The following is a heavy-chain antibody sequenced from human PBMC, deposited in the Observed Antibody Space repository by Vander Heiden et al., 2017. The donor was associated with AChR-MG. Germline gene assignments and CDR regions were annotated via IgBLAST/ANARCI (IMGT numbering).Heavy chain of an antibody. V-gene: IGHV3-23*01. CDR3: AKDPFAPYSGSYYYYYGMDV. Sequence: EVQLLESGGGLVQPGGSLRLSCAASGFTFSSYAMSWVRQAPGKGLEWVSAISGSGGSTYYADPVKGRFTISRDNSKNTLYLQMNSLRAEDTAVYYCAKDPFAPYSGSYYYYYGMDVWGQGTTVTVSS. D-gene: IGHD1-26*01. CDR1: GFTFSSYA. J-gene: IGHJ6*02. CDR2: ISGSGGST.